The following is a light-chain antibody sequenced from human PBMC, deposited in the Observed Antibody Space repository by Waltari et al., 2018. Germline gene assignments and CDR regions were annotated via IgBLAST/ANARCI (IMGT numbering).Light chain of an antibody. CDR3: QKYNSALLT. Sequence: DIQMTQSPSSLSASVGDRVTITCRASQGISNYLAWYQQKPGKVPKLLIYAASTLQAGVPSRFSGSGSGTEFTLTISSLQREDVATYYCQKYNSALLTFGQGTKVEIK. CDR1: QGISNY. V-gene: IGKV1-27*01. J-gene: IGKJ1*01. CDR2: AAS.